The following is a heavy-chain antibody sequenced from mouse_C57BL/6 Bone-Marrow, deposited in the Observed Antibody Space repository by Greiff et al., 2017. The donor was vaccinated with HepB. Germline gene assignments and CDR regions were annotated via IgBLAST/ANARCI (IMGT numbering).Heavy chain of an antibody. J-gene: IGHJ4*01. CDR1: GYAFSSYW. Sequence: QVQLQQSGAELVKPGASVKISCKASGYAFSSYWMNWVKQRPGKGLEWIGQIYPGDGDTNYNGKFKGKATLTADKSSSTAYMQLSSLTSEDSAVYFCARNNYGEAMDYWGQGTSVTVSS. V-gene: IGHV1-80*01. D-gene: IGHD1-1*01. CDR3: ARNNYGEAMDY. CDR2: IYPGDGDT.